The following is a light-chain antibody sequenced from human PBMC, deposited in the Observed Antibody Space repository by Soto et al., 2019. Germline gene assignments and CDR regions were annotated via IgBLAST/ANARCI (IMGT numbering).Light chain of an antibody. Sequence: EIVLTQSPGTLSLSPGERATLSCRASQSFSSTYLIWYQQKPGQAPRLLIYGASSRATGVPDRFSGSGSGTDFTLTISRLGPEDFAVYYCQQYTDWPLTFGQGTKVHIK. J-gene: IGKJ1*01. CDR2: GAS. V-gene: IGKV3-20*01. CDR1: QSFSSTY. CDR3: QQYTDWPLT.